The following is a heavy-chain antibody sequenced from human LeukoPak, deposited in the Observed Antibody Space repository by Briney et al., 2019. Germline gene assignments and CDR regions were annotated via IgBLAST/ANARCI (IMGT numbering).Heavy chain of an antibody. D-gene: IGHD5-12*01. CDR3: AREYSGYDSSYYYGMDV. Sequence: QPGGSLRLSCAASGFTFSSYAMSWARQAPGKGLEWVSGISSSGSGGNTYYADSVKGRFTISRDNSKNTLYLQMNSLRAEDTAVYYCAREYSGYDSSYYYGMDVWGQGTTVTVSS. V-gene: IGHV3-23*01. J-gene: IGHJ6*02. CDR1: GFTFSSYA. CDR2: ISSSGSGGNT.